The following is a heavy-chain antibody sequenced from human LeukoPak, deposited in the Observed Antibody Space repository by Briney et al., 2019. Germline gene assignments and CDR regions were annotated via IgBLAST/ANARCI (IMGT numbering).Heavy chain of an antibody. CDR2: IRSSKSYI. J-gene: IGHJ6*02. CDR3: ARENIGQWLVPLPYYYYGMDV. D-gene: IGHD6-19*01. V-gene: IGHV3-21*01. CDR1: GFTFSSYS. Sequence: GGALRLSCAAPGFTFSSYSTKWVRQAPGKGLEWVSFIRSSKSYIYYADSVKGRFTISRDNAKNSLYLQMNSLRAEDTAVYYCARENIGQWLVPLPYYYYGMDVWGQGTTVTVSS.